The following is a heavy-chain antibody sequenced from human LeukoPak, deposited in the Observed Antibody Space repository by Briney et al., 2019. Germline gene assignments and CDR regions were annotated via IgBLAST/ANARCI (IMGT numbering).Heavy chain of an antibody. CDR1: GFTFINFA. D-gene: IGHD6-19*01. V-gene: IGHV3-23*01. CDR2: ISGNGHNT. Sequence: GGSLRLSCAASGFTFINFAMSWVRQAPGKGLDWVSTISGNGHNTYYADSVKGRFTISRDNSKNTLYLQMSSLRAEDTAVYYCARGGYSSGWYRDWGQGTLVTVSS. J-gene: IGHJ4*02. CDR3: ARGGYSSGWYRD.